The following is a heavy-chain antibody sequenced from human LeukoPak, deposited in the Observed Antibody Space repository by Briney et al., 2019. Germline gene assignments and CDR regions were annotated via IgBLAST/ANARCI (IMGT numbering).Heavy chain of an antibody. J-gene: IGHJ4*02. CDR1: GFTFSSYW. D-gene: IGHD2-21*02. Sequence: GGSLRLSCAASGFTFSSYWMHWVRQAPGKGLVWVSRINSDGSSTSYADSVKGRFTISRDNAKNTLYLQMNSLRAEDTAVYHCARGLAYCGGDCYYYFDYWGQGTLVTVSS. V-gene: IGHV3-74*01. CDR2: INSDGSST. CDR3: ARGLAYCGGDCYYYFDY.